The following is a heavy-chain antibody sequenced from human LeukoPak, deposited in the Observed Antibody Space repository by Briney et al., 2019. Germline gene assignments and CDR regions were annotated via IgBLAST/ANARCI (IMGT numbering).Heavy chain of an antibody. CDR2: ISWNSGSI. CDR1: GFTFDDYA. J-gene: IGHJ4*02. D-gene: IGHD1-26*01. V-gene: IGHV3-9*01. Sequence: SLRLSCASSGFTFDDYAMHWVRQAPGKVLEWVSGISWNSGSIGYADSVKGRFTISRDNAKNSLYLQMNSLRAEDTALYYCAKDMAGFSGSYSWGQGTLVTVSS. CDR3: AKDMAGFSGSYS.